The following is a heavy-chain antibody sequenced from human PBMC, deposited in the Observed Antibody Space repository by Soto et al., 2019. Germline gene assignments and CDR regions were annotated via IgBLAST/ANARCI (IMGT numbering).Heavy chain of an antibody. CDR3: TTYYFYYGMDV. J-gene: IGHJ6*02. Sequence: SETLSLTCGVYGGSFIGYSWSWIRQPPGKGLEWIGEIDHSGSTNYNPSLKSRVTISADTSKNQFSLKLSSVTAADTAVYYCTTYYFYYGMDVRGQGTTVTVSS. CDR1: GGSFIGYS. CDR2: IDHSGST. V-gene: IGHV4-34*01.